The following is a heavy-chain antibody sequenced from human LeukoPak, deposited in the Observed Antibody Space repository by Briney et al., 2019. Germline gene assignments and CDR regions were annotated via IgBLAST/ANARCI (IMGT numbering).Heavy chain of an antibody. D-gene: IGHD1-26*01. CDR1: GGTFSSYA. J-gene: IGHJ4*02. V-gene: IGHV1-8*03. Sequence: ASVKVSCKASGGTFSSYAINWVRQATGQGLEWMGWMNPNSGNTGYAQKFQGRVTITRNTSISTAYMELSSLRSEDTAVYYCARGGARSKGYDYWGQGTLVTVSS. CDR2: MNPNSGNT. CDR3: ARGGARSKGYDY.